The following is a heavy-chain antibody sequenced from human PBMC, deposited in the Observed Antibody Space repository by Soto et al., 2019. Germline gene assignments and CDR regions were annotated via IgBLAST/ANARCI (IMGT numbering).Heavy chain of an antibody. J-gene: IGHJ5*02. CDR2: LIPIFGAE. D-gene: IGHD6-6*01. CDR1: GGTFTHYV. Sequence: QVQLVQSGAEVRKPGSSVKVSCKISGGTFTHYVISWLRQAPGQGLEWMGGLIPIFGAENLAQKFQGRVTITADESTSTVNMELSSLTSEDTAVYYCARGRSSPNFDTWGQGTLVTVSS. V-gene: IGHV1-69*01. CDR3: ARGRSSPNFDT.